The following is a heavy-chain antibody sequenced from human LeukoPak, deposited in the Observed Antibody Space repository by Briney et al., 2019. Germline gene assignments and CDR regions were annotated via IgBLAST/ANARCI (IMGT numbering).Heavy chain of an antibody. Sequence: GGSLRLSCAASGFTFSHYWMSWVRQAPGKGLEWVANIKQDGSEKNYVDSVKGRFTISRDDAKNSLYLQMNILRAEDTAVYYCARDLYASGSYDYWGQGTLVTVSS. CDR2: IKQDGSEK. CDR3: ARDLYASGSYDY. J-gene: IGHJ4*02. D-gene: IGHD3-10*01. V-gene: IGHV3-7*04. CDR1: GFTFSHYW.